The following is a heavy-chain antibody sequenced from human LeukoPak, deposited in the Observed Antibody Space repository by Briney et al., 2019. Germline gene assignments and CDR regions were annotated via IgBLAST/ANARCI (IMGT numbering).Heavy chain of an antibody. Sequence: PGRSLRLSCAASGFTFSSYAMHWVRQAPGKGLEWVAVISYDGSNKYYADSVKGRFTISRDNSKNTLYLQMNSLRAEDTAVYYCARDKWGYIKPKFDYWGQGTLVTVSS. CDR3: ARDKWGYIKPKFDY. CDR2: ISYDGSNK. J-gene: IGHJ4*02. D-gene: IGHD7-27*01. CDR1: GFTFSSYA. V-gene: IGHV3-30-3*01.